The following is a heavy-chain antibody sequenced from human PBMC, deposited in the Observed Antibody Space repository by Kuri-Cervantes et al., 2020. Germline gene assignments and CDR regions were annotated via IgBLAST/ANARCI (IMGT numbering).Heavy chain of an antibody. CDR2: IKQDGSEK. CDR3: AKGKAYYDILTGFGYFDY. V-gene: IGHV3-7*01. CDR1: GFTFSSYW. J-gene: IGHJ4*02. Sequence: GESLKISCAASGFTFSSYWMSWVRQAPGKGLEWVANIKQDGSEKYYVDSVKGRFTISRDNSKNTLYLQMNSLRAEDTAVYYCAKGKAYYDILTGFGYFDYWGQGTLVTVSS. D-gene: IGHD3-9*01.